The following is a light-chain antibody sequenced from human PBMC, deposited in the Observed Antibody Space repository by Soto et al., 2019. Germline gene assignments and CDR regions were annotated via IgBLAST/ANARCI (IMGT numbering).Light chain of an antibody. V-gene: IGKV1-33*01. Sequence: DIQMTQSPSSLSASVGDRVTITCQASQDIRNYLNWYQQKPGKAPKLLIYDASNLETGVPSRFSGSGSGTDYTFTISSLPPEDIATYYCQHYDDIPRTFGPGTKVDIK. CDR2: DAS. J-gene: IGKJ3*01. CDR3: QHYDDIPRT. CDR1: QDIRNY.